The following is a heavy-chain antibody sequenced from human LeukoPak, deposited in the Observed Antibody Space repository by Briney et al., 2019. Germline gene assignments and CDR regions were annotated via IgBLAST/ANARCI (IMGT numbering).Heavy chain of an antibody. CDR2: IYHSGST. D-gene: IGHD1-7*01. J-gene: IGHJ4*02. Sequence: SETLSLTCAVSGGSISSSNWWSWVRPPPGKGLEWIGEIYHSGSTNYNPSLKSRVTISVDTSKNQFSLKLSSVTAADTAVYYCARLYNWNYRGSWWGQGTLVTVSS. CDR3: ARLYNWNYRGSW. V-gene: IGHV4-4*02. CDR1: GGSISSSNW.